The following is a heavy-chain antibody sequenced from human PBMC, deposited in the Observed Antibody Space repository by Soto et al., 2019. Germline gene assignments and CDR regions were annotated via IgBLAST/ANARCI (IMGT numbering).Heavy chain of an antibody. J-gene: IGHJ4*02. V-gene: IGHV1-46*01. Sequence: ASVKVSCKASGYTFTRDQIHWVRQAPGQGLEWMGMIEPSGGKTNYAQKFQGRVTLTSDTSTSTVYMALSSLRSDDTAIYFCGRVMRSLLSITALDYWGQGTLVTVSS. D-gene: IGHD3-10*01. CDR2: IEPSGGKT. CDR1: GYTFTRDQ. CDR3: GRVMRSLLSITALDY.